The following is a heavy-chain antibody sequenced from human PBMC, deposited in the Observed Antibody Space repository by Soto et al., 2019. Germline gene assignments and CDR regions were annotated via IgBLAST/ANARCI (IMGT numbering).Heavy chain of an antibody. J-gene: IGHJ6*02. CDR3: ARDQDDFWSGYTDFSGMDV. Sequence: GGSLRLSCAASGFTFSSYAMHWVRQAPGKGLEWVAVISYDGSNKYYADSVKGRFTISRDNSKNTLYLQMNSLRAEDTAVYYCARDQDDFWSGYTDFSGMDVWGQGTTVTVSS. CDR2: ISYDGSNK. V-gene: IGHV3-30-3*01. D-gene: IGHD3-3*01. CDR1: GFTFSSYA.